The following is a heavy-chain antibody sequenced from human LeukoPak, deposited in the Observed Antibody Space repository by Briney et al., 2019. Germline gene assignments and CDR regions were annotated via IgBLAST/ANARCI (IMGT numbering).Heavy chain of an antibody. D-gene: IGHD3-22*01. Sequence: YPSETLSLTCTVSGGSISSGSYYWGWIRQPPGKGLEWIGSIYYSGSTYYNPPLKSRVTISVDTSKNQFSLKLSSVTAADTAVYYCARQASYYYDSSGFWIDYWGQGTLVTVSS. V-gene: IGHV4-39*01. CDR2: IYYSGST. J-gene: IGHJ4*02. CDR3: ARQASYYYDSSGFWIDY. CDR1: GGSISSGSYY.